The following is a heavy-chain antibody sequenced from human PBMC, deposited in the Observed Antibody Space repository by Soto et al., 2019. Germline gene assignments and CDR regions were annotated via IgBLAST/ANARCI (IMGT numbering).Heavy chain of an antibody. V-gene: IGHV3-30*18. J-gene: IGHJ4*02. CDR1: GFTFSSYG. D-gene: IGHD6-13*01. Sequence: QVQLVESGGGVVQPGRSLRISCAASGFTFSSYGMHWVHQAPGKGLEWVAILSSDGSNKYYADSVKGRFTISRDNSKNTLYLQMNSLRAEDTAVYYCANDYVGDSWYLDYWGQGTLVTVSS. CDR2: LSSDGSNK. CDR3: ANDYVGDSWYLDY.